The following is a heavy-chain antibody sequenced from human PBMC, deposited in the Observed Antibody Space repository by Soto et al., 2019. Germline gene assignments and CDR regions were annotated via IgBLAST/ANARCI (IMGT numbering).Heavy chain of an antibody. V-gene: IGHV4-59*01. CDR1: GGSISSYY. Sequence: ASETLCLTCTVSGGSISSYYWSWIRQPPWKGLEWIGYIYYRGSTNYNPSLKSRVTISVDTSKNQFSLKLSSVTAADTAVYYCARDAYYYGSNWFDPWGQGTLVTVSS. CDR2: IYYRGST. CDR3: ARDAYYYGSNWFDP. D-gene: IGHD3-10*01. J-gene: IGHJ5*02.